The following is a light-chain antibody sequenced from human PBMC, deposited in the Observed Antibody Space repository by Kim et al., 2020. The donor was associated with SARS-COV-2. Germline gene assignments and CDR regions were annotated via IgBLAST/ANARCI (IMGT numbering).Light chain of an antibody. J-gene: IGLJ1*01. Sequence: VPPGQAAIITCAGDKLGDKYAAWYQQKPGQSPVLVIYQDSKRPSGIPERFSGSNSGNTATLTISGTQAMDEADYYCQAWDSSAAVFGTGTKVTVL. V-gene: IGLV3-1*01. CDR2: QDS. CDR1: KLGDKY. CDR3: QAWDSSAAV.